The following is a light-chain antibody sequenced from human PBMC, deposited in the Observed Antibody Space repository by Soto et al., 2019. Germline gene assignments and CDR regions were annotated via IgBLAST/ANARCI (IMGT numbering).Light chain of an antibody. CDR2: DAS. J-gene: IGKJ5*01. CDR3: LQHKSYPIT. Sequence: DFQITQSPSSMSASVGDRVTITFRSSQGISNYLAWFQQKPGKVPKRLIYDASSLQTGVPSRFSGSGSGTEFTVTISSLQHEDFATYYCLQHKSYPITFGQGTRMEIK. V-gene: IGKV1-17*03. CDR1: QGISNY.